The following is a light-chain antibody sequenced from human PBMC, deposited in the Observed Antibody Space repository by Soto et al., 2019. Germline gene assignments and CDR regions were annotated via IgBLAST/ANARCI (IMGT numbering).Light chain of an antibody. J-gene: IGKJ3*01. V-gene: IGKV1-39*01. CDR2: AAS. CDR3: QQSYSIPLT. CDR1: QSISDY. Sequence: DIQMTQSPSSLSASVGYRVTITCRASQSISDYLNWYQQKPGKAPKALISAASSLQSGVPSRFSGSGSGTDFTLTISSLQPEDFATYYCQQSYSIPLTFGPGTKVDIK.